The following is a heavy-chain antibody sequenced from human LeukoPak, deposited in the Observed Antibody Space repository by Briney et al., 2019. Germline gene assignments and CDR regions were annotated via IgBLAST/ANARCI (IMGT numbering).Heavy chain of an antibody. D-gene: IGHD3-22*01. V-gene: IGHV3-30*03. CDR3: ARDLDDSSAHPFDY. Sequence: GGTLRLSCAASGFTFSSYGMSWVRQAPGKGLEWVAVISNDGTNKNYADSVKGRFTISRDNAKNSLYLQMNSLRAEDTAVYYCARDLDDSSAHPFDYWGQGTLVTVSS. CDR2: ISNDGTNK. CDR1: GFTFSSYG. J-gene: IGHJ4*02.